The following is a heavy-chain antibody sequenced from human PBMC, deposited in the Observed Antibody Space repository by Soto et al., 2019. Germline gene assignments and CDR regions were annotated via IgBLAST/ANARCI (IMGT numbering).Heavy chain of an antibody. CDR2: IFTGGST. D-gene: IGHD6-19*01. CDR1: GFTVSSNY. V-gene: IGHV3-53*04. J-gene: IGHJ3*02. CDR3: ARDRYSSGLIDAFDI. Sequence: EVQLVESGGGLVQPGGSLRLSCAASGFTVSSNYMSWVRQAPGKGLEWVSVIFTGGSTYYAYSVKGRFTISRHSSKNTVYLQMNSLRAEDTAVYYCARDRYSSGLIDAFDIWGQGTMVTVSS.